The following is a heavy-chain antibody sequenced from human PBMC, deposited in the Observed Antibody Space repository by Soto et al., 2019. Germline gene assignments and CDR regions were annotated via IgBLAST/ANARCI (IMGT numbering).Heavy chain of an antibody. Sequence: SQTLSLTCAISGEGVSSNSATWDWIRPSPSRGLEWLGRTYYRSKWYNDYAVSVKSRITINPDTSNNQLSLQLNSVTPDDTAVYYCARLIGNSWLDSWGQGTLVTVSS. CDR1: GEGVSSNSAT. D-gene: IGHD3-16*01. CDR2: TYYRSKWYN. V-gene: IGHV6-1*01. J-gene: IGHJ5*01. CDR3: ARLIGNSWLDS.